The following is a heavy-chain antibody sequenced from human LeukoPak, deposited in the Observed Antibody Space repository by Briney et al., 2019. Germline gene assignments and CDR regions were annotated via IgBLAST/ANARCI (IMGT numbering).Heavy chain of an antibody. CDR2: INSDGSST. CDR3: AVFDTWPGD. Sequence: GGSLRLSCAASGFTFSSYWMHWVRQAPGKGLVWVSHINSDGSSTTYADSVKGRFTISRDNAKNTLYLQMNSLRAEDTAVYHCAVFDTWPGDWGQGTLVTVSS. CDR1: GFTFSSYW. V-gene: IGHV3-74*01. J-gene: IGHJ4*02.